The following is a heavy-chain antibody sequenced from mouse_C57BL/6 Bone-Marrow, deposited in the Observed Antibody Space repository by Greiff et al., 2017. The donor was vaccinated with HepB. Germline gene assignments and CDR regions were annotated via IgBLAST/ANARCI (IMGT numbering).Heavy chain of an antibody. CDR2: INYDGSST. D-gene: IGHD4-1*01. V-gene: IGHV5-16*01. CDR1: GFTFSDYY. Sequence: EVKLMESEGGLVQPGSSMKLSCTASGFTFSDYYMAWVRQVPEKGLEWVANINYDGSSTYYLDSLKSRFIISRDNAKNILYLQLSSLKSEDTATYYCAREEELGLDYWGQGTTLTVSS. J-gene: IGHJ2*01. CDR3: AREEELGLDY.